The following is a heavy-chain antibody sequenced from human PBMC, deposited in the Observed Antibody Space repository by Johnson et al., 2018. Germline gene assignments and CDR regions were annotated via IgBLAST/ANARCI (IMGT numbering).Heavy chain of an antibody. Sequence: QVQLVQSGGGVVQPGRSLRLSCAASGFTFSSYGLHWVRQAPGKGLEWVAVIWYDGRIKYYADSVKGRFTIPRDNSKTPVYLQMNSLRAEDTAVYYCARGPATVVTPEYFQHWGQGNLVTVSS. CDR1: GFTFSSYG. CDR2: IWYDGRIK. V-gene: IGHV3-30*19. J-gene: IGHJ1*01. D-gene: IGHD4-23*01. CDR3: ARGPATVVTPEYFQH.